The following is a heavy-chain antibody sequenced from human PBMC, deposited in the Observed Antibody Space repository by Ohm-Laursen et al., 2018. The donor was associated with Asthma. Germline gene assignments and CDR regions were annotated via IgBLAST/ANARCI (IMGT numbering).Heavy chain of an antibody. Sequence: TLSLTCTVSGGSISSGSYYWSWIRQHPGKGLEWIGYIYYSGSTYYNPSLKSRVTISVDTSKNQFSLKLSSVTAADTAVYYCARGDGGYCSGGSCSYYFDYWGQGTLVTVSS. CDR3: ARGDGGYCSGGSCSYYFDY. J-gene: IGHJ4*02. D-gene: IGHD2-15*01. CDR1: GGSISSGSYY. CDR2: IYYSGST. V-gene: IGHV4-31*03.